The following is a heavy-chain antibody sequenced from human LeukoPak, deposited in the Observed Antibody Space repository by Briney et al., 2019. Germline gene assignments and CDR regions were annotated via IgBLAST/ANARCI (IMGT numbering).Heavy chain of an antibody. CDR1: GFTVSSNY. V-gene: IGHV3-53*01. CDR3: AKGSYYDFWSGFDY. CDR2: IYSGGST. D-gene: IGHD3-3*01. J-gene: IGHJ4*02. Sequence: GGSLRLSCAASGFTVSSNYMSWVRQAPGKGLEWVSVIYSGGSTYYADSVKGRFTISRDNSKNTLYLQMNSLRAEDTAVYYCAKGSYYDFWSGFDYWGQGTLVTVSS.